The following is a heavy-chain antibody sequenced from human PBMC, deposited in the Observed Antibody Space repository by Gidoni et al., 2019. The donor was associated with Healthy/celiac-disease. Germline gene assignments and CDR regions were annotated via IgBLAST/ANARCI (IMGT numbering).Heavy chain of an antibody. CDR2: IYYSGST. J-gene: IGHJ4*02. CDR1: GGSISSYY. D-gene: IGHD6-13*01. Sequence: QVQLQESGPGLVKPSETLPLTCTVSGGSISSYYWSWIRQPPGKGLEWIGYIYYSGSTNYNPSLKSRVTISVDTSKNQFSLKLSSVTAADTAVYYCARLSIAAAGKGNDYWGQGTLVTVSS. CDR3: ARLSIAAAGKGNDY. V-gene: IGHV4-59*01.